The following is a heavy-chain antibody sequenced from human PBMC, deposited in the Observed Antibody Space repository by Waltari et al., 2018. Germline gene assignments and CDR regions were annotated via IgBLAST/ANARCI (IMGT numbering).Heavy chain of an antibody. J-gene: IGHJ3*02. CDR1: GYSISSGYY. CDR2: IYHSGST. D-gene: IGHD6-6*01. CDR3: ARSTLAARDAFDI. V-gene: IGHV4-38-2*01. Sequence: QVQLQESGPGLVKPSETLSLTCAVSGYSISSGYYWGWIRQPPGKGLEWIGRIYHSGSTYYNPSLKSRVTIAVDTSKNQFSLKLSSVTAADTAVYYCARSTLAARDAFDIWGQGTMVTVSS.